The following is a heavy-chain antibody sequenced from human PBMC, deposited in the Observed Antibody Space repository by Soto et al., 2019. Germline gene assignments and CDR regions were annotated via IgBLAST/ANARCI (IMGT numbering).Heavy chain of an antibody. CDR1: GGTFNNYP. CDR2: SIPIFGTA. CDR3: ARGRGYSGDDHYYYFDMDV. Sequence: SVKVSCKVSGGTFNNYPITWVRQAPGEGLEWMGGSIPIFGTANYAQKFQGRVTISVDESTSTAYMELSSLRSEDTAVYYCARGRGYSGDDHYYYFDMDVWGQGTTVTVSS. J-gene: IGHJ6*02. D-gene: IGHD5-12*01. V-gene: IGHV1-69*13.